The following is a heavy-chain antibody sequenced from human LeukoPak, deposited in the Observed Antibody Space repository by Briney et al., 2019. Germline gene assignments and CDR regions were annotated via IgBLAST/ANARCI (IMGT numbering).Heavy chain of an antibody. Sequence: SETLSLTCSVSGDSIGSYYWTWIRQSPGKGLEWIGYTFYSGSTNHSPSLKSRVTISVDTSNNQFSLQLRSVTAADTAIYYCARGRARDGSYPWLDSWGQGTLVTVSS. CDR2: TFYSGST. CDR3: ARGRARDGSYPWLDS. V-gene: IGHV4-59*01. D-gene: IGHD3-16*02. CDR1: GDSIGSYY. J-gene: IGHJ5*01.